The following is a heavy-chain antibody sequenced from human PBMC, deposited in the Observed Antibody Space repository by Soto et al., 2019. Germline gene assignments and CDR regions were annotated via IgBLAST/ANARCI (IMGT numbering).Heavy chain of an antibody. CDR2: IGTRSDI. D-gene: IGHD2-21*02. Sequence: PGGSLRLSCAASGFTFSTYSMHWVRQAPGKGLEWVSSIGTRSDIYYADSVKGRFTISRDNAKNSLSLQMNSRRAEDTGVYYCAREETAWPLAYGLDVWGQGTTVTVSS. CDR1: GFTFSTYS. CDR3: AREETAWPLAYGLDV. J-gene: IGHJ6*02. V-gene: IGHV3-21*01.